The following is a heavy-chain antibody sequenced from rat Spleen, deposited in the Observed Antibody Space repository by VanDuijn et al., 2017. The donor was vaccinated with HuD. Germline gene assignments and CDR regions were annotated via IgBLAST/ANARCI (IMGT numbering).Heavy chain of an antibody. D-gene: IGHD1-9*01. J-gene: IGHJ3*01. Sequence: QVQLKESGPGLVQSSQTLSLTCTVSGFSVTSYHVSWVRQPPGKGLEWMGVIWTGGSTAYNSLLKSRLSITRDISKSQVFLKIYSLQTEDTAIYFCTREGHTMDRATYWFAYWGQGTLVTVSS. CDR1: GFSVTSYH. CDR2: IWTGGST. V-gene: IGHV2-43*01. CDR3: TREGHTMDRATYWFAY.